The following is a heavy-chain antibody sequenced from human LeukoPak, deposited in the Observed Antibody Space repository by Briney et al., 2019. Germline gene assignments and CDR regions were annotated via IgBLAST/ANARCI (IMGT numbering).Heavy chain of an antibody. CDR3: AREYDFWSGSYYYYYYGLDV. J-gene: IGHJ6*02. V-gene: IGHV3-7*01. CDR2: IKQDGSEK. CDR1: GFTFSSYW. D-gene: IGHD3-3*01. Sequence: GGSLRLSCAASGFTFSSYWMSWVRQAPGKGLEWVANIKQDGSEKYYVDPVKGRFTISRDNAKNSLYLQMNSLRAEDTAVYYCAREYDFWSGSYYYYYYGLDVWGQGTTVTVSS.